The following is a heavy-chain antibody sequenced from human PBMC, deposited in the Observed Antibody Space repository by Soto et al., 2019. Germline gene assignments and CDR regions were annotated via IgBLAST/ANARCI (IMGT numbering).Heavy chain of an antibody. V-gene: IGHV1-3*01. J-gene: IGHJ5*02. Sequence: QVHLVQSGAEAKKPGASVKVSCKASGYTFTSYALNWVRQAPGQRLEWMGWFNPGNGHRKFSQRFQGRVNLTSDRSANTAYMELSGLTSGDTAVYYCARSDGYNFDRFSAPWGQGTLVTVSS. CDR3: ARSDGYNFDRFSAP. D-gene: IGHD5-12*01. CDR1: GYTFTSYA. CDR2: FNPGNGHR.